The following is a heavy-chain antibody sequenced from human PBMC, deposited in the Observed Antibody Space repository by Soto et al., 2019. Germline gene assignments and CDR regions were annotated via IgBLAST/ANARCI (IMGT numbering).Heavy chain of an antibody. CDR2: IYHSGST. CDR1: GGSISSSNW. Sequence: SETLSLTCAVSGGSISSSNWWSRVRQPPGKGLEWIGEIYHSGSTNYNPSLKSRVTISVDKSKNQFSLKLSSVTAADTAVYYCARVIAAAGTSNWFDPWGQGTQFTVSS. J-gene: IGHJ5*02. CDR3: ARVIAAAGTSNWFDP. D-gene: IGHD6-13*01. V-gene: IGHV4-4*02.